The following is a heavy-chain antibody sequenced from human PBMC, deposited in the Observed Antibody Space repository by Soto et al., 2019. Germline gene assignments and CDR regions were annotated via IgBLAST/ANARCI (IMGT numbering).Heavy chain of an antibody. D-gene: IGHD2-2*01. CDR1: DGSLGGYY. CDR3: ARSIGDIVVVPSVKNWFDP. Sequence: SETLSLTCTVSDGSLGGYYWHWMRQSPGKGLEWVGYISYSGTTNYNPSLKSRVTISLDTSKNQFSLKWSSVTAADTAVYYCARSIGDIVVVPSVKNWFDPWSRGTLVPVSS. V-gene: IGHV4-59*08. J-gene: IGHJ5*02. CDR2: ISYSGTT.